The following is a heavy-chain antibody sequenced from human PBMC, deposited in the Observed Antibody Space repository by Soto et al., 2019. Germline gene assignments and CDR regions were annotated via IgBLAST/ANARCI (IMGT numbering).Heavy chain of an antibody. D-gene: IGHD3-3*01. CDR1: GFTFSNAW. V-gene: IGHV3-15*01. CDR2: IKSKTDGGTT. CDR3: TTVKRLLYCSRD. Sequence: EVQLVESGGGLVKPGGSLRLSCAASGFTFSNAWMSWVRQAPGKGLEWVGRIKSKTDGGTTDYAAPVKGRFTISRXXAKNTLYLQMNSLKTEDTAVYYCTTVKRLLYCSRDWGQGTLVTVSS. J-gene: IGHJ4*02.